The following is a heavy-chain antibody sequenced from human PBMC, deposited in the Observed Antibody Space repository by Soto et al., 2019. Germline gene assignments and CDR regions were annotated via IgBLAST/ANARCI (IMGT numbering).Heavy chain of an antibody. Sequence: RLSCAASGFTFSSYAMHWVRQAPGKGLEWVAVISYDGSNKYYADSVKGRFTISRDNSKNLLFLQMFFLRAEDTAVYYCAREISYVSGGHLYYGMDVLGQGTAVTVSS. CDR3: AREISYVSGGHLYYGMDV. J-gene: IGHJ6*02. V-gene: IGHV3-30-3*01. CDR2: ISYDGSNK. CDR1: GFTFSSYA. D-gene: IGHD3-16*01.